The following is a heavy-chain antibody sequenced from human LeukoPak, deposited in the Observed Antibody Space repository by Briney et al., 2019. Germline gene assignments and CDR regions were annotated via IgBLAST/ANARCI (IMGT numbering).Heavy chain of an antibody. D-gene: IGHD3-10*01. CDR2: INHSGST. CDR3: AREMVRGVIRGAFDY. V-gene: IGHV4-34*01. Sequence: KPSETLSLTCAVYGGSFSGYYWSWIRQPPGKGLEWIGEINHSGSTNYNPSLKSRVTISVDTSKNQFSLKLSSVTAADTAVYYCAREMVRGVIRGAFDYWGQGTLVTVSS. CDR1: GGSFSGYY. J-gene: IGHJ4*02.